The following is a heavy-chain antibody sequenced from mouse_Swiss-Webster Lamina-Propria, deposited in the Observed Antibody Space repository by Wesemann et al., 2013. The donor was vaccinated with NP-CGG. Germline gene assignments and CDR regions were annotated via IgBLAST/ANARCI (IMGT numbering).Heavy chain of an antibody. Sequence: SVKISCKASGYTFTDYNMHWVKQSHGKSLEWIGYIYPYNGGTGYNQKFKSKATLTVDNSSSTAYMELRSLTSEDSAVYYCARDDYYAMDYWGQGTSVTSPQ. V-gene: IGHV1S29*02. CDR1: GYTFTDYN. CDR2: IYPYNGGT. CDR3: ARDDYYAMDY. J-gene: IGHJ4*01.